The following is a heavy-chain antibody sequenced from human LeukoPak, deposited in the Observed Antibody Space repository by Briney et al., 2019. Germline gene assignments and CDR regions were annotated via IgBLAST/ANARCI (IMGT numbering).Heavy chain of an antibody. J-gene: IGHJ4*02. CDR2: IYTSGST. CDR1: GGSISSGSYY. D-gene: IGHD3-22*01. CDR3: ARVQDSSGYFFDY. Sequence: PSETLSLTCTVSGGSISSGSYYWSWIRQPAGKGLEWIGRIYTSGSTNYNPSLKSRVTISVDTSKNQFSLKLSSVTAADTAVYYSARVQDSSGYFFDYWGQGTLVTVSS. V-gene: IGHV4-61*02.